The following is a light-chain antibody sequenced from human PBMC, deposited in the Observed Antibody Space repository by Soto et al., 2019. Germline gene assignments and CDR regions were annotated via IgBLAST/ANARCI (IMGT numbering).Light chain of an antibody. J-gene: IGKJ4*01. CDR2: DAS. V-gene: IGKV3-20*01. CDR3: HQYGTSPPT. CDR1: RALTSTY. Sequence: ETVLTQSPGTLPLSPGEVATLSCRASRALTSTYIAWYQQKPGQAPRLLLYDASTRAAGIPDRFSGSGSGTDFTLAISRREPEDFAVDYCHQYGTSPPTFGGGTRVELK.